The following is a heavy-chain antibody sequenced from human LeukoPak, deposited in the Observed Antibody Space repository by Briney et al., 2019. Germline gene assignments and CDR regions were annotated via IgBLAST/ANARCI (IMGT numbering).Heavy chain of an antibody. D-gene: IGHD6-19*01. CDR1: GYTFTSYY. CDR3: ASPSGYSSGWSLDY. V-gene: IGHV1-46*01. Sequence: ASVRVSCKASGYTFTSYYMHWVRQTPGQGLEGMGIINPSGGSTSYAQKFQGRVTMTRGMSTSTVYMELSSLRSEDTAVYYCASPSGYSSGWSLDYWGQGTLVTVSS. J-gene: IGHJ4*02. CDR2: INPSGGST.